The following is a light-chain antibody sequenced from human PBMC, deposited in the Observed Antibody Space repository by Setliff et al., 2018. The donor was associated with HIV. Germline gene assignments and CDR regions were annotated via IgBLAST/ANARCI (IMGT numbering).Light chain of an antibody. CDR2: EVS. J-gene: IGLJ2*01. CDR1: SSDVGSYNL. Sequence: QSALTQPRSVSGSPGQSVSISCTGTSSDVGSYNLVSWYQQHPGKAPKLMIYEVSKRPSGVSNRFSGSKSDNTASLTISGLQAEDEADYYCCSYAGTSAHVVFGGGTKVTVL. V-gene: IGLV2-23*02. CDR3: CSYAGTSAHVV.